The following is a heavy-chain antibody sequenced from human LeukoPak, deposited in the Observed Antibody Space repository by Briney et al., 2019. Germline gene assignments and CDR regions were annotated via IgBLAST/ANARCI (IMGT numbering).Heavy chain of an antibody. CDR3: ARVKNHRGIAVAGSDY. V-gene: IGHV3-21*01. CDR2: ISSSSSYI. Sequence: MSGGSLRLSCAASGFTFSSYEMNWVRQAPGKGLEWVSSISSSSSYIYYADSVKGRFTISRDNAKNSLYLQMNSLRAEDTAVYYCARVKNHRGIAVAGSDYWGQGTLVTVSS. D-gene: IGHD6-13*01. CDR1: GFTFSSYE. J-gene: IGHJ4*02.